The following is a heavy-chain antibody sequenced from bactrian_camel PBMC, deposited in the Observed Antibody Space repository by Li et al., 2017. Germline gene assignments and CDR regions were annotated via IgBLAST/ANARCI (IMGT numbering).Heavy chain of an antibody. D-gene: IGHD6*01. CDR2: IWPGGRKA. CDR3: AIPRSDCTNNPNLYSD. Sequence: DVQLVESGGGSVQAGGSLRLSCAASIYIYRSYFMGWFRQVPGKERQGVTCIWPGGRKAYYVGDVKDRFTISIDTATKTAYLQMNSLKPEDTAMYYCAIPRSDCTNNPNLYSDWGQGTQVTVS. V-gene: IGHV3S66*01. J-gene: IGHJ4*01. CDR1: IYIYRSYF.